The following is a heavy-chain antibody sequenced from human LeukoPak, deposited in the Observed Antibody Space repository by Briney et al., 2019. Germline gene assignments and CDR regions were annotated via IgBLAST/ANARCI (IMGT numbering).Heavy chain of an antibody. CDR3: ARLTMVRERYYYNYMDV. CDR2: INHSGST. CDR1: GGSFSGYY. J-gene: IGHJ6*03. Sequence: SETLSLTCAVYGGSFSGYYWSWIRQPPGKGLEWIGEINHSGSTNYNPSLKSRVTISVDTSKNQFSLKLSSVTAADTAVYYCARLTMVRERYYYNYMDVWGKGTTVTISS. D-gene: IGHD3-10*01. V-gene: IGHV4-34*01.